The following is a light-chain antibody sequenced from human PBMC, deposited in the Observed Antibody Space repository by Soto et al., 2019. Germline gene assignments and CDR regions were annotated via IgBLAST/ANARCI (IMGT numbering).Light chain of an antibody. V-gene: IGKV1-39*01. CDR3: QQSYSVPYT. CDR1: QNISRF. Sequence: DIQMTQSPSSLSATVGDRVTITCRASQNISRFLNWYQQKPGGAPKLLIHLASTLQSGIPSRFRGRGSGTDFTLSIASLEPDDFAPYFCQQSYSVPYTFGQGTNRDI. J-gene: IGKJ2*01. CDR2: LAS.